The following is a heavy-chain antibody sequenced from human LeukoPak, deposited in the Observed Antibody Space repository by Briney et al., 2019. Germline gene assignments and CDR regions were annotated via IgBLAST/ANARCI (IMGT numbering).Heavy chain of an antibody. J-gene: IGHJ4*02. CDR3: ARDGYDYVWGSYPEDY. V-gene: IGHV3-7*03. D-gene: IGHD3-16*02. CDR2: IKEDGSTK. Sequence: PGGSLRLSCAASGFTFSNSWMTWVRQAPGKGLEWVADIKEDGSTKLYVDSVKGRFTISRDNAKNSLYLQMDSLRVEDTALYYCARDGYDYVWGSYPEDYWGQGTLVTVSS. CDR1: GFTFSNSW.